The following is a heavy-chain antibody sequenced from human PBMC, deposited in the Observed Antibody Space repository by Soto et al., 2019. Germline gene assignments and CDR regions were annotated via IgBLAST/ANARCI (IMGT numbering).Heavy chain of an antibody. D-gene: IGHD3-10*01. V-gene: IGHV3-23*01. CDR1: GFTFSIYA. CDR3: AKDPYGSGARPSYY. CDR2: ISSSGGST. Sequence: GGSLRLSCAASGFTFSIYAMSWVRQAPGKGLEWVSAISSSGGSTYYADSVKGGSTISRDNSNNTLYLQMNSLRAEDTAVYYCAKDPYGSGARPSYYWGQGTLVTVSS. J-gene: IGHJ4*02.